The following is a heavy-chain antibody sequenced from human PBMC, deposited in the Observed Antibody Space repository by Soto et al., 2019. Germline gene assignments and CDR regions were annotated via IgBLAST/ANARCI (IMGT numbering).Heavy chain of an antibody. Sequence: SETLSLTCTVSGGSISSYYWSWIRQPPGKGLEWIGYIYYSGSTNYNPSLKSRVTISVDTSKNQFSRKLSSVTAADTAVYYCARVQAVAPAGYYYYYGMDVWGQGTTVTVSS. D-gene: IGHD6-25*01. J-gene: IGHJ6*02. CDR3: ARVQAVAPAGYYYYYGMDV. CDR1: GGSISSYY. V-gene: IGHV4-59*01. CDR2: IYYSGST.